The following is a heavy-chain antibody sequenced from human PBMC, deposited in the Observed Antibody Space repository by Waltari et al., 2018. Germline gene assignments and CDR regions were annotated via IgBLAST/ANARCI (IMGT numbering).Heavy chain of an antibody. J-gene: IGHJ4*02. D-gene: IGHD2-15*01. CDR1: GGTFSSYT. V-gene: IGHV1-69*02. Sequence: QVQLVQSGAEVKKPGSSVKVSCKASGGTFSSYTISWVRQAPGQGLEWMGRIIPILGIANYAQKFQGRVTITADKSTSTAYMELSSLRSEDTAVYYCARGTRLGSGGSCYDYWGQGTLVTVSS. CDR3: ARGTRLGSGGSCYDY. CDR2: IIPILGIA.